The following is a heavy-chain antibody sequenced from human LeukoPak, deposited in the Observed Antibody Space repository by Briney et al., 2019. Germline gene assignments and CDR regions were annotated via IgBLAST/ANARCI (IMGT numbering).Heavy chain of an antibody. Sequence: GGSLSLSCAASGFTLSSYGMHWVRQAPGQGLEWGADNWFDGGDKRYADSVKGRFTISRDNSKNTLYLEMDSLRAEDAAIYYCARVAYTWNDDYWGQGTLVTVSS. CDR2: NWFDGGDK. V-gene: IGHV3-33*01. J-gene: IGHJ4*02. CDR3: ARVAYTWNDDY. D-gene: IGHD1-1*01. CDR1: GFTLSSYG.